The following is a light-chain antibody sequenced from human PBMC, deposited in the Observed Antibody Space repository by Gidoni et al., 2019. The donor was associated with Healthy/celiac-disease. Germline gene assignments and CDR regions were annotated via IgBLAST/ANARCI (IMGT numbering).Light chain of an antibody. CDR1: QSVSSSY. CDR3: QQYGSSPLT. J-gene: IGKJ4*01. Sequence: EMVLTQSPGTLSVSPGERATLSCRASQSVSSSYLAWYQQKPGQAPRLLIYGASSRATGLPDRFSGSGSGTDFTLTISRLEPEDFAVYYCQQYGSSPLTFGGGTKVEIK. V-gene: IGKV3-20*01. CDR2: GAS.